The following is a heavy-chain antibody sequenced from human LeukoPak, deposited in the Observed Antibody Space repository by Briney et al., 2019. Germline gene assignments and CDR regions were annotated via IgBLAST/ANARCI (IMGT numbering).Heavy chain of an antibody. D-gene: IGHD4-17*01. CDR2: IYYSGST. CDR1: GGSISRGGYY. V-gene: IGHV4-31*03. Sequence: PSQTLSLTCTVSGGSISRGGYYWSWIRQHPGKGLEWIGYIYYSGSTYYNPSLKSRVTISVDTSKNQFSLKLTSVTAADTAVYYCARGYGEDDYFDYWGQGTLVTVSS. CDR3: ARGYGEDDYFDY. J-gene: IGHJ4*02.